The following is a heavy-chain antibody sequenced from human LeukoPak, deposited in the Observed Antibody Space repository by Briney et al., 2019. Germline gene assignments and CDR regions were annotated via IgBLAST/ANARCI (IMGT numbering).Heavy chain of an antibody. CDR2: ISWNSGSI. J-gene: IGHJ5*02. Sequence: GRSLRLSCAASGFTFDDYAMHWVRQAPGKGLEWVSGISWNSGSIGYADSVKGRFTISRDNAKNSLYLQMNSLRAEDTALYYGAKDILSSNYDSSGYLFDPWGQGTLVTVSS. CDR1: GFTFDDYA. D-gene: IGHD3-22*01. V-gene: IGHV3-9*01. CDR3: AKDILSSNYDSSGYLFDP.